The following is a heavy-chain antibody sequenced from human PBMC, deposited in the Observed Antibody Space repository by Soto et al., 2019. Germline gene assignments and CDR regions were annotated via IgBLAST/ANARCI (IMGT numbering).Heavy chain of an antibody. CDR2: INAGNGNT. CDR1: GYTFTSYA. CDR3: ARAPGGSSSFVDY. V-gene: IGHV1-3*05. D-gene: IGHD6-6*01. J-gene: IGHJ4*02. Sequence: QVQLVQSGAEEKKPGASVKVPCKASGYTFTSYAMHWVRQAPGQRLEWMGWINAGNGNTKYSQKFQGRVTITRDTSASTAYMELSSLRSEDTAVYYCARAPGGSSSFVDYWGQGTLVTVSS.